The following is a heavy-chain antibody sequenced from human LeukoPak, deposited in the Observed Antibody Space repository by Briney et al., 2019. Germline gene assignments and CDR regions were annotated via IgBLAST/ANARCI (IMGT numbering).Heavy chain of an antibody. CDR3: ARSRAFNSGAFDP. V-gene: IGHV4-61*01. CDR2: IYNGVNT. CDR1: GASVSSASY. D-gene: IGHD1-26*01. Sequence: SETLSLTCTVSGASVSSASYWTWIRQPPGKGVEWIAHIYNGVNTNYNPSLKSRVTISVDTSKNQFSLRLNSVAAADTAVYYCARSRAFNSGAFDPWGQGSLVTVSS. J-gene: IGHJ5*02.